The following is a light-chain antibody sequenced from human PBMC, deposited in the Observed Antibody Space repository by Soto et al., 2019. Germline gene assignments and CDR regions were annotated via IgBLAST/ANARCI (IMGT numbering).Light chain of an antibody. J-gene: IGKJ1*01. V-gene: IGKV3-15*01. Sequence: EIVMTQSPATLSVSAGERATLSCRASQSVSSNLAWYQQKPGQAPRLLIYGASTRATGIPARFSGSGSGTEFTLTISSLQSEDFAVYYCQQYNNLWTFGQGTKVEIK. CDR2: GAS. CDR3: QQYNNLWT. CDR1: QSVSSN.